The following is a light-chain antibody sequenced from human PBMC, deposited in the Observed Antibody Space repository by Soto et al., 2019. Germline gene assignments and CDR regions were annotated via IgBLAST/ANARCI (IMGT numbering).Light chain of an antibody. V-gene: IGLV2-14*01. J-gene: IGLJ1*01. CDR3: SSYTSSSTV. CDR1: SIDVGGYTY. CDR2: DGS. Sequence: QSVLTQPASVSGSPGQAITISCTGTSIDVGGYTYVSWYQEHPGKAPKLMIYDGSNRPSGVSNRFSGSKSGNTASLTISGLQAEDEADYYCSSYTSSSTVFGTGTKVTVL.